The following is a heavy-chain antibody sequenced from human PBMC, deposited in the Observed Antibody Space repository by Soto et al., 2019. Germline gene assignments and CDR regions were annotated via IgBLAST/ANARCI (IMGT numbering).Heavy chain of an antibody. V-gene: IGHV5-10-1*01. Sequence: GESLQISCKGSGYSFTSYWISWVRQMPVKGLEWMGRIDPSDSYTNYSPSFQGHVTISADKSISTAYLQWSSLKASDTAMYYCARIPVADARYYGMDVWGQGTTV. D-gene: IGHD2-15*01. CDR2: IDPSDSYT. CDR3: ARIPVADARYYGMDV. CDR1: GYSFTSYW. J-gene: IGHJ6*02.